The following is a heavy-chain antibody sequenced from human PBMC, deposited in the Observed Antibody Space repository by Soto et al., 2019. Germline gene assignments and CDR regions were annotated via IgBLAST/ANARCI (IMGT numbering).Heavy chain of an antibody. V-gene: IGHV4-31*03. CDR3: ARDQVSRGPWFDP. CDR1: GGSISSGGYY. CDR2: IYYSGST. D-gene: IGHD3-10*01. Sequence: QVQLQESGPGLVKPSQTLSLTCTVSGGSISSGGYYWSWIRQHPGKGLEWIGYIYYSGSTYYNPSLKSRVTIPVDTSKNQFSLKLSSVTAADTAVYYCARDQVSRGPWFDPWGQGTLVTVSS. J-gene: IGHJ5*02.